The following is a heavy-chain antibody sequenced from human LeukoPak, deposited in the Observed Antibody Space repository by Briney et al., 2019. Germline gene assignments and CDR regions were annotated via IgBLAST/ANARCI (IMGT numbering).Heavy chain of an antibody. D-gene: IGHD3-16*01. CDR2: INGDGSRT. CDR3: ARGVPGGWYFDL. V-gene: IGHV3-74*01. J-gene: IGHJ2*01. CDR1: GFTFSSYW. Sequence: GGSLRLSCAASGFTFSSYWMHWVRHAPGKGLVWVSRINGDGSRTNYADSVKGRFTISRDNAEKTLYLQINSRKADDTAVYYCARGVPGGWYFDLWGRATLVTVSS.